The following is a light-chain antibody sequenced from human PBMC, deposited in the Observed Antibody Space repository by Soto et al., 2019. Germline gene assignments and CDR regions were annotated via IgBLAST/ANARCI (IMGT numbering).Light chain of an antibody. CDR3: FSYTSSSTRV. CDR1: SSDIGNYKY. Sequence: QSALTQPASVSGSPGQSITISCTGTSSDIGNYKYVSWYQQHPGKAPKLMIYEVSNRPSGVSNRFSGSKSGNTASLTISGLQAEDEADYYCFSYTSSSTRVFGGGTKVTVL. J-gene: IGLJ3*02. V-gene: IGLV2-14*01. CDR2: EVS.